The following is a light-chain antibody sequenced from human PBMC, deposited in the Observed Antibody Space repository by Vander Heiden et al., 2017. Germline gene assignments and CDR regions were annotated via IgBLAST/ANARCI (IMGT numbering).Light chain of an antibody. Sequence: QSARTQPPSTSGTLGQSVPISCTGTFRDVGAFDYVSWYQHPPGKAPKLVIYKVSKRPPGVPDRFSGSKSGNSASLTVSGLQVEEEADYYCTSYAVSDNFVLGSGTKVTVL. CDR1: FRDVGAFDY. V-gene: IGLV2-8*01. J-gene: IGLJ1*01. CDR2: KVS. CDR3: TSYAVSDNFV.